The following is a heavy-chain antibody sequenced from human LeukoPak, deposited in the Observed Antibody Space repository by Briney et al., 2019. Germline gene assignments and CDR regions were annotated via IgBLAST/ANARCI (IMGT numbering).Heavy chain of an antibody. V-gene: IGHV4-59*12. J-gene: IGHJ4*02. CDR3: ARNDIVVVPAAVTTFDY. D-gene: IGHD2-2*01. CDR1: GGSISSYF. CDR2: THYSGST. Sequence: SETLSLTCTVSGGSISSYFWTWIRQSPGKGLQWIGYTHYSGSTNYNPPLKSRVTISIDTSKNQFSLKLSSVTAADTAVYYCARNDIVVVPAAVTTFDYWGQGTLVTVSS.